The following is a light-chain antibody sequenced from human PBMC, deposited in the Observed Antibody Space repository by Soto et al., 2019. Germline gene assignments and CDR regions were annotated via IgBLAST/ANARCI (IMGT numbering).Light chain of an antibody. CDR1: SSNIGAGYD. V-gene: IGLV1-40*01. CDR3: QSSDSSPNV. Sequence: QSVLTQPPSVSGAPGQRVTISCTGSSSNIGAGYDVHWYQQLPGTAPKLLIYGNSNRPSGVPDRFSGPKSGTSASLAITGLQAEDEADYYGQSSDSSPNVFGTGTKVTVX. J-gene: IGLJ1*01. CDR2: GNS.